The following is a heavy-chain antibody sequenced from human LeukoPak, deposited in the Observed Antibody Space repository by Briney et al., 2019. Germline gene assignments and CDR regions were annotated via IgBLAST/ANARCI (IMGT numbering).Heavy chain of an antibody. CDR1: GFTFSDYY. J-gene: IGHJ4*02. CDR3: ARVRYFDWLSRAFDY. D-gene: IGHD3-9*01. CDR2: ISSSGSTI. V-gene: IGHV3-11*01. Sequence: GGSLRLFCAASGFTFSDYYMSWIRQAPGKGLEWVSYISSSGSTIYYADSVKGRFTISRDNAKNSLYLQMNSLRAEDTAVYYCARVRYFDWLSRAFDYWGQGTLVTVSS.